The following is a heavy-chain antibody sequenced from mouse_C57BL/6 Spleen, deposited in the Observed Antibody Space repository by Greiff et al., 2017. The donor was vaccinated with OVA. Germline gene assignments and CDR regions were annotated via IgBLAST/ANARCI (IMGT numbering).Heavy chain of an antibody. CDR3: ARHEDGIYYDDDYYFDY. Sequence: QVQLKESGAELVKPGASVKLSCKASGYTFTEYTIHWVKQRSGQGLEWIGWFYPGSGSIKYNEKFKDKATLTADKSSSTVYMELSRLTSEDSAVYYCARHEDGIYYDDDYYFDYWGQGTTLTVSS. V-gene: IGHV1-62-2*01. CDR1: GYTFTEYT. D-gene: IGHD2-4*01. CDR2: FYPGSGSI. J-gene: IGHJ2*01.